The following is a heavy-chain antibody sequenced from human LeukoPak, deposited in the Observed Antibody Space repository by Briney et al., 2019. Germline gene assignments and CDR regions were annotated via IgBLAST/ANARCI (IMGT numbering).Heavy chain of an antibody. D-gene: IGHD2-15*01. J-gene: IGHJ4*02. V-gene: IGHV3-30*03. CDR3: ASSTNVVAYSWMDYFDY. Sequence: GRSLRLSCAASGFTFSSYGMHWVRQAPGKGLEWVAVISYDGSNKYYADSVKGRFTISRDNSKNTLYLQMNSLRAEDTAVYYCASSTNVVAYSWMDYFDYWGQGTLVTVSS. CDR1: GFTFSSYG. CDR2: ISYDGSNK.